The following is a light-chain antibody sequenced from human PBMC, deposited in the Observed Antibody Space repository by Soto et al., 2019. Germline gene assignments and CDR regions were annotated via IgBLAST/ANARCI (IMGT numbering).Light chain of an antibody. CDR2: RAS. Sequence: EIVMTQSPATLSVSPGERATLSCRASQSVSNNLAWYQQKPGQAPRLLIYRASTRATGIPARFSGSGSGTEFTLTICSLQSEDFAVYYCQQYNKWPLTFGGGTKVEIK. CDR3: QQYNKWPLT. J-gene: IGKJ4*01. V-gene: IGKV3-15*01. CDR1: QSVSNN.